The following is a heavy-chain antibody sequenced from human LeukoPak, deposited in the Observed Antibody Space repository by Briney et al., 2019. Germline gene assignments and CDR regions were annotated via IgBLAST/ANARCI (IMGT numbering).Heavy chain of an antibody. CDR2: INWNSGNI. CDR1: GFTFDEYA. D-gene: IGHD4-17*01. J-gene: IGHJ4*02. V-gene: IGHV3-9*01. CDR3: TKERFVHGDYQPFDY. Sequence: GRSLRLSCVGSGFTFDEYAIHWVRQVPGKGLEWVSGINWNSGNIGYADSVKGRFTISRDNAKNSLYLQMNSLRAEDTALYYCTKERFVHGDYQPFDYWGQGTLVTVSS.